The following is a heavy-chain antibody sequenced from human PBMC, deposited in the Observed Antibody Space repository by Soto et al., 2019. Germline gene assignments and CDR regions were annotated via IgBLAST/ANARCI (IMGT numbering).Heavy chain of an antibody. Sequence: SETLSLTCTVSDGSVSSSIYYWSWIRQPPGKGLEWIGYIYYTGSTNYNSSLKSRVTISIDTSKNQFSLRLSSVTAAGTAIYFCARSSAGAWDWGQGTLVTVSS. J-gene: IGHJ4*02. CDR3: ARSSAGAWD. V-gene: IGHV4-61*01. D-gene: IGHD6-19*01. CDR2: IYYTGST. CDR1: DGSVSSSIYY.